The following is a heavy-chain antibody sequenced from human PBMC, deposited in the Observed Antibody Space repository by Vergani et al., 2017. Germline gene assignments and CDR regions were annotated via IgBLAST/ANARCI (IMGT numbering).Heavy chain of an antibody. Sequence: QVQLQESGPGLVKPSQTLSLTCTVSGGSISSGSYYWSWIRQPAGKGLEWIGRIYTSGSTNYNPSLKSRVTISVDTSKNQFSLKLSSVTSADTAVYYCARSLSYDILTGYVGYYFDYWGQGTLVTVSS. CDR1: GGSISSGSYY. CDR3: ARSLSYDILTGYVGYYFDY. V-gene: IGHV4-61*02. J-gene: IGHJ4*02. D-gene: IGHD3-9*01. CDR2: IYTSGST.